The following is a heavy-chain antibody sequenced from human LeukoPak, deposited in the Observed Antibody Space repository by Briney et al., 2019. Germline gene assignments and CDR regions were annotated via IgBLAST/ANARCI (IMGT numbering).Heavy chain of an antibody. CDR1: GYTFTGYY. Sequence: ASVKVSCKASGYTFTGYYMHWVRQAPGQGLEWMGWINPNSGGTNYAQKFQGRVTMTRDTSISTAYMELSRLRSDDTAVYYCAREEGSARYYYDSSGYPLIYWGRGTLATVSS. CDR2: INPNSGGT. CDR3: AREEGSARYYYDSSGYPLIY. V-gene: IGHV1-2*02. D-gene: IGHD3-22*01. J-gene: IGHJ4*02.